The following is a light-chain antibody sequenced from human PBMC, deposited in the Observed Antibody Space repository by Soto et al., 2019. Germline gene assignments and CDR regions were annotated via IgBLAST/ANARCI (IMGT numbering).Light chain of an antibody. CDR2: KAS. V-gene: IGKV1-5*03. CDR1: QSISTW. Sequence: DIQMTQSPSTLSASVGDRVTITCRASQSISTWLAWYQQKPGKAPKLLIYKASSLESGVPSRFSGSGSGTEFTLTISSLQPDDFATYFCQQYDSYVLTFGGGTKVEIK. J-gene: IGKJ4*01. CDR3: QQYDSYVLT.